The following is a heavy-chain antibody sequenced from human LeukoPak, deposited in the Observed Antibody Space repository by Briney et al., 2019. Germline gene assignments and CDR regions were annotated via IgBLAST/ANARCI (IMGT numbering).Heavy chain of an antibody. CDR3: ATVESGIAAAGIPDYYYGMDV. CDR2: IYYSGST. Sequence: SETLSLTCTVSGGSISSGGYYWSWIRQHPGKGLEWFMYIYYSGSTYYNPSLKSRVTISVDTSKNQYSLKLSSVTAADTAVYYCATVESGIAAAGIPDYYYGMDVWGQGTTVTVSS. J-gene: IGHJ6*02. D-gene: IGHD6-13*01. CDR1: GGSISSGGYY. V-gene: IGHV4-31*03.